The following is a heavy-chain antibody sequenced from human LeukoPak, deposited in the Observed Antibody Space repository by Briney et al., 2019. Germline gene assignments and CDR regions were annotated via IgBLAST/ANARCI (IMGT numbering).Heavy chain of an antibody. Sequence: PSETLSLTCTVSGGSISGYYWSWLRQTPGKGLEYIGYIYDSGSTNYNPSLKSRVTISVDTSKNQFSLQLSSVTAADTAVYYCARYDSRGDYYFDYWGQGTLVTVSS. CDR3: ARYDSRGDYYFDY. CDR1: GGSISGYY. CDR2: IYDSGST. D-gene: IGHD3-22*01. V-gene: IGHV4-59*01. J-gene: IGHJ4*02.